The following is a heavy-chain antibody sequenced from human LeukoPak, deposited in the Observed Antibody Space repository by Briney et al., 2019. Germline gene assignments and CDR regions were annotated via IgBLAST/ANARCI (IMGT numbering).Heavy chain of an antibody. CDR3: ARDFASRVRGVSDD. CDR2: ICAYNGNT. J-gene: IGHJ4*02. CDR1: GYTFTSYG. D-gene: IGHD3-10*01. V-gene: IGHV1-18*01. Sequence: ASVKVSCKASGYTFTSYGISWVRQAPGQGLEWMGWICAYNGNTNYAQKLQGRVTMTTDTSTSTAYMELRSLRSDDTAVYYCARDFASRVRGVSDDWGQGTLVTVSS.